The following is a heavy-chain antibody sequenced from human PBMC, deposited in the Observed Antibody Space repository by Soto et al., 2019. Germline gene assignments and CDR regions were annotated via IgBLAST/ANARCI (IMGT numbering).Heavy chain of an antibody. D-gene: IGHD3-10*01. Sequence: SATLSLTCTVSGGSVSSSSYYWGWIRQPPGKGLEWIGSIYFSGSTYSNPSLRSRVSISVATSKNQFSLRLSSVTAADTAFFYCARHDFFGSGSFSGTDYWGQGTLVTVSS. CDR2: IYFSGST. CDR3: ARHDFFGSGSFSGTDY. V-gene: IGHV4-39*01. J-gene: IGHJ4*02. CDR1: GGSVSSSSYY.